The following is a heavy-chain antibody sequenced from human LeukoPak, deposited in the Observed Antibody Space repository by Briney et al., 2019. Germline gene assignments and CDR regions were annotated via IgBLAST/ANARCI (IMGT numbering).Heavy chain of an antibody. D-gene: IGHD3-9*01. CDR3: ARDWAYDILTGYLLQSGGFDP. CDR2: INHSGST. J-gene: IGHJ5*02. V-gene: IGHV4-34*01. CDR1: GGSFSGYY. Sequence: SETLSLTCAVYGGSFSGYYWSWIRQPPGKGLEWIGEINHSGSTNYNPSLKSRVTISVDTSMNQFSLKLSSVTAADTAVYYCARDWAYDILTGYLLQSGGFDPWGQGTLVTVSS.